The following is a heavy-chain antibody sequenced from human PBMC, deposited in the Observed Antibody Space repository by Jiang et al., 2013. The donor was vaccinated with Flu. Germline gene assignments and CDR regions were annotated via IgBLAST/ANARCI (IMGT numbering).Heavy chain of an antibody. CDR1: GGSFSGYY. CDR2: INHSGST. D-gene: IGHD6-13*01. CDR3: ARGPRWYSSSWPAIDY. Sequence: LLKPSETLSLTCAVYGGSFSGYYWSWIRQPPGKGLEWIGEINHSGSTNYNPSLKSRVTISVDTSKNQFSLKLSSVTAADTAVYYCARGPRWYSSSWPAIDYWGQGTLVTVSS. J-gene: IGHJ4*02. V-gene: IGHV4-34*01.